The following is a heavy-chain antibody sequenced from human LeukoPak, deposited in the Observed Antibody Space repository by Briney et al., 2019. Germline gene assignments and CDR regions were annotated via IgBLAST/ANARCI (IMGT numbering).Heavy chain of an antibody. D-gene: IGHD4-23*01. J-gene: IGHJ4*02. Sequence: GGSLRLSCAASGFTFSSYVMNWVRQAPGEGLEWVSGISRSGDGTYYADSVKGRFTISRDNSKNTLYLQIDGLRAEDTAIYYCAKDRDDYGGFAFDYWGQGTLVTVSS. CDR2: ISRSGDGT. CDR3: AKDRDDYGGFAFDY. CDR1: GFTFSSYV. V-gene: IGHV3-23*01.